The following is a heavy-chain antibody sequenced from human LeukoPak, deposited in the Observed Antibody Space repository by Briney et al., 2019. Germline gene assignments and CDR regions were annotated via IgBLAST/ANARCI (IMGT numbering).Heavy chain of an antibody. Sequence: GGSLRLSCAASGFTFSSYAMSWVRQAPGKGLEWVSVIYSDDNTYYADSVKGRFTVSRDNSKNSLYLQMNSLRAEDTAFYYCARETSARGVSTHWGQGTLVTVSS. V-gene: IGHV3-23*01. CDR2: IYSDDNT. J-gene: IGHJ4*02. CDR1: GFTFSSYA. CDR3: ARETSARGVSTH. D-gene: IGHD3-10*01.